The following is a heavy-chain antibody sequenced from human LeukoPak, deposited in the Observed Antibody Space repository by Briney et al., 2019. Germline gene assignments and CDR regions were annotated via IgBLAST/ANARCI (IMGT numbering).Heavy chain of an antibody. Sequence: SQTLSLTCAISGDSVSSNSAAWNWIRRSPSRGLEWLGRTYYRSKWYNDYAVSVKSRITINPDTSKNQFSLQLNSVTPEDTAVYFCARDRVGVGGNGWENWGQGTLVTVSS. CDR1: GDSVSSNSAA. CDR3: ARDRVGVGGNGWEN. CDR2: TYYRSKWYN. D-gene: IGHD6-19*01. J-gene: IGHJ4*02. V-gene: IGHV6-1*01.